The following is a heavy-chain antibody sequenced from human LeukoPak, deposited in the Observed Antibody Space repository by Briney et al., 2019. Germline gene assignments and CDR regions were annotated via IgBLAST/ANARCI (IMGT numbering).Heavy chain of an antibody. CDR3: ARVPLAPYYYYYYYMDV. CDR1: GFTFRSYA. D-gene: IGHD3-3*02. V-gene: IGHV3-30*04. Sequence: GGSLRLSCAASGFTFRSYAMHWVRQAPGKGLEWVAVISYDGSNKYYADSVKGRFTISRDNSKNTLYMQMNSLRAEDTAVYYCARVPLAPYYYYYYYMDVWGKGTTVTVSS. CDR2: ISYDGSNK. J-gene: IGHJ6*03.